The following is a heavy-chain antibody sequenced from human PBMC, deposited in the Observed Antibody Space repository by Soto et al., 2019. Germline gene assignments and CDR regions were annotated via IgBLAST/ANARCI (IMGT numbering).Heavy chain of an antibody. D-gene: IGHD3-22*01. CDR1: VLTLSSYR. Sequence: GSLRLSCAAFVLTLSSYRMNWVRQAPGKWLEWVASISSSSSYIYYADSVKGRFTISRDNAKNSLYLQMNSLRAEDTAVYYCARDTTTDSSGYYYSPNNFDYWGQGTLVTVSS. V-gene: IGHV3-21*01. CDR2: ISSSSSYI. CDR3: ARDTTTDSSGYYYSPNNFDY. J-gene: IGHJ4*02.